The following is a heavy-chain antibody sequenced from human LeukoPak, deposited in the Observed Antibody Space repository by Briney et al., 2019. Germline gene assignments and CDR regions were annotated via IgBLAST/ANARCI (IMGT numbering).Heavy chain of an antibody. D-gene: IGHD3-16*01. CDR1: GFTFSSYA. J-gene: IGHJ4*02. CDR2: ISSNGGST. Sequence: GGSLRLSCSASGFTFSSYAMDWVRQAPGKGLEYVSTISSNGGSTYYADSVKGRFTISRDDSKNPLYLRMSSLRAEDTAVYYCVKEGDYGYYFDYWGQGTLVTVSS. CDR3: VKEGDYGYYFDY. V-gene: IGHV3-64D*06.